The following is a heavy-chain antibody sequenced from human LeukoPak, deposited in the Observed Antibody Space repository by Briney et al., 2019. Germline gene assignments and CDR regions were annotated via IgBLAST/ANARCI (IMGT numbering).Heavy chain of an antibody. V-gene: IGHV1-69*13. CDR1: GGTFSSYA. CDR2: IIPIFGTA. D-gene: IGHD1-26*01. CDR3: ARDKSVGYSGSYVGDY. Sequence: SVKVSCKASGGTFSSYAISWVRQAPGQGLEWMGGIIPIFGTANYAQKFQGRVTITADESTSTAYMELSSLRSGDTAVYYCARDKSVGYSGSYVGDYWGQGTLVTVSS. J-gene: IGHJ4*02.